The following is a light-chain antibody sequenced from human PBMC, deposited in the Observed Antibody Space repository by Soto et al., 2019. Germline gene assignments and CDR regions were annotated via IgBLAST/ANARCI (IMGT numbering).Light chain of an antibody. CDR3: LKHNSYPRM. Sequence: DIQMTQSPSAMSASVGDRVTITCRAIQGISNYLAWFQQKPGKVPKRLIYAASSLQSGVPSRFSGSGSGPEFTLAISSLPPEDFATYSCLKHNSYPRMLGQGTKVEIK. CDR2: AAS. J-gene: IGKJ1*01. CDR1: QGISNY. V-gene: IGKV1-17*03.